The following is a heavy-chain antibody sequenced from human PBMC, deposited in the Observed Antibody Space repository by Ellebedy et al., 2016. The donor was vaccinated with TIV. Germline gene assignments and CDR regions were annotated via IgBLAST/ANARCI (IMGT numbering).Heavy chain of an antibody. CDR3: AREGVTRFGRSSLGSWRFHYALDV. D-gene: IGHD2-21*02. CDR2: MSRDGGST. Sequence: GGSLRLSXVASGFTFEDYTLHWVRQTPTKGLEWVSSMSRDGGSTHYADSVKGRFTVSRDNSRDSLFLQMDSLRSEDSALYHCAREGVTRFGRSSLGSWRFHYALDVWGQGTTVTVSS. J-gene: IGHJ6*02. CDR1: GFTFEDYT. V-gene: IGHV3-43*01.